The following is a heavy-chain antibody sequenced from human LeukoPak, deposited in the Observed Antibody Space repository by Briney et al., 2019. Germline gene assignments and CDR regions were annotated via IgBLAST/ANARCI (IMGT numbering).Heavy chain of an antibody. Sequence: PSETLSLTCTVSSGSVSTSSYYWGWIRQPPGKGLEWIGSVYYSGSTYYNPSLKSRVTISVDTSKNQFSLKLSSVTAADTAVYYCARHRVVCSSANCPGPYYFDHWGQGTLVTVSS. CDR1: SGSVSTSSYY. J-gene: IGHJ4*02. CDR3: ARHRVVCSSANCPGPYYFDH. V-gene: IGHV4-39*01. D-gene: IGHD2-2*01. CDR2: VYYSGST.